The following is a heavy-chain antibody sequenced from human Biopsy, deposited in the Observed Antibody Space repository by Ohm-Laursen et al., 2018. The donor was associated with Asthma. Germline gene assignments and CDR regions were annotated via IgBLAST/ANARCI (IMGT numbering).Heavy chain of an antibody. CDR2: ISPIFGAI. J-gene: IGHJ4*02. CDR1: GDSLGSFINYA. D-gene: IGHD3-22*01. V-gene: IGHV1-69*01. CDR3: ASPLGDYYDSSGYYYASLGY. Sequence: SSVKVSCKASGDSLGSFINYAISWVRQAPRQGLEWMGGISPIFGAIKYGQKFQGRLTLTADASTNTAYMDLSSLRSEDTAVYYCASPLGDYYDSSGYYYASLGYWGLGTLVIVSS.